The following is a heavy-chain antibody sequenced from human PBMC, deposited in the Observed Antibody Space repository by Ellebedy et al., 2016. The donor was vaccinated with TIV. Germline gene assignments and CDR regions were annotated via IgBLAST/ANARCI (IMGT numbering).Heavy chain of an antibody. J-gene: IGHJ4*02. V-gene: IGHV5-51*01. CDR3: ARCTLGSGSDS. CDR1: GDTFTNYW. CDR2: IYPGDSDT. Sequence: GESLKISCRGSGDTFTNYWIAWVRQMPGKGLEWMGIIYPGDSDTRYSPYFQGHVTISADASISTAYLQFNSLEASDTAVYCCARCTLGSGSDSWGQGTLVTVSS. D-gene: IGHD7-27*01.